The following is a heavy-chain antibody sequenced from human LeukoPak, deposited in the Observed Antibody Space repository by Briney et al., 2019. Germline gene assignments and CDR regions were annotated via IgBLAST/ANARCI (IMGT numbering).Heavy chain of an antibody. Sequence: GGSLRLSCAASGFTFSSYAMSWVRQAPGKGLEWVSAISGSGGSTYYADSVKGRFIISRDSSKNTLYLQMNSLRAEDTAVYYCAKVLGLWRVTAADYWGQGTLVTVSS. D-gene: IGHD6-13*01. CDR3: AKVLGLWRVTAADY. J-gene: IGHJ4*02. CDR1: GFTFSSYA. CDR2: ISGSGGST. V-gene: IGHV3-23*01.